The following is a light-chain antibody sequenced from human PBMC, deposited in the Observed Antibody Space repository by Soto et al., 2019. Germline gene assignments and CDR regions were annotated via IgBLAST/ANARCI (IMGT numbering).Light chain of an antibody. Sequence: ESVLTQSPATLSLSPGARATLSCRSSQSVSSYLAWYQQKPGQAPRLLIYDASNRATSIPARFSGSGSGTDFTLTISSLEPEDFAVYYCQQGATFGQGTRLEIK. CDR1: QSVSSY. J-gene: IGKJ5*01. CDR2: DAS. V-gene: IGKV3-11*01. CDR3: QQGAT.